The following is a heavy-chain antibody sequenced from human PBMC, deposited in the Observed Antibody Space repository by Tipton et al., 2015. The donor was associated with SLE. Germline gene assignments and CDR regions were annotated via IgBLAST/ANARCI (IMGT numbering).Heavy chain of an antibody. CDR3: ASHGEDYFDY. J-gene: IGHJ4*02. CDR1: GFTFSSYE. V-gene: IGHV4-59*01. Sequence: LRLSCAASGFTFSSYEMNWVRQHPGKGLEWIGYIYYSGSTYYNPSLKSRVTISVDTSKNNFSLKLSSVTAADPAVYYCASHGEDYFDYWGQGTLVTVSS. CDR2: IYYSGST.